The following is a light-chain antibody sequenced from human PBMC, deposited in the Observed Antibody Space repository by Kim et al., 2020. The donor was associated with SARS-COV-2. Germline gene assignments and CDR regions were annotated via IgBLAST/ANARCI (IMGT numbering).Light chain of an antibody. V-gene: IGKV3-20*01. CDR3: QQYGSSPRT. J-gene: IGKJ2*01. Sequence: LSPGERATLSCRASQSVSSSYLDWCQQKPGQAPRLLIHGASSRATGIPDRFSGSGSGTDFSLTISRLEPEDFAVYYCQQYGSSPRTFGQGTSWRS. CDR2: GAS. CDR1: QSVSSSY.